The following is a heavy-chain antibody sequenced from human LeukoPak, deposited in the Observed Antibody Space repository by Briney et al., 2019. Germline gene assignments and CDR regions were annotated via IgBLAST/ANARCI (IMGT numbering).Heavy chain of an antibody. V-gene: IGHV3-30*02. J-gene: IGHJ4*02. Sequence: GGSLRLSCAASGFTFSSYGMHWVRQAPGKGLEWVAFIPYDGSNKYYADPVKGRFTISRDNSKNTLYLQMNSLRAEDTAVYYCRDPFDYWGQGTLVTVSS. CDR2: IPYDGSNK. CDR3: RDPFDY. CDR1: GFTFSSYG.